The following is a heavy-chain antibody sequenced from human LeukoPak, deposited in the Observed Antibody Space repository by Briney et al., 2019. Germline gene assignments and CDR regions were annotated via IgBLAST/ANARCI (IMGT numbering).Heavy chain of an antibody. CDR3: ALWGGGSWRSFDY. J-gene: IGHJ4*02. CDR2: IIPIFGTA. D-gene: IGHD2-15*01. V-gene: IGHV1-69*06. CDR1: GGTFSSYA. Sequence: SVKVSCKASGGTFSSYAISWVRQAPGQGLEWMGGIIPIFGTANYAQKFQGRVTITADKSTSTAYMELSSLRAEDTAVYYCALWGGGSWRSFDYWGQGTLVTVSS.